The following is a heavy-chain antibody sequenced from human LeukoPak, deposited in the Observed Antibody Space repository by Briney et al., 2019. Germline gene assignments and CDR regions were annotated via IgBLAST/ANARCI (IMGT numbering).Heavy chain of an antibody. V-gene: IGHV3-30*02. CDR3: ARDKSKQWLGNYFDY. J-gene: IGHJ4*02. CDR2: IRYDGSNK. Sequence: GGSLRLSCAASGFTFSSYGMHWVRQAPGKGLEWVAFIRYDGSNKYYADSVKGRFTISRDNAKNSLYLQMNSLRVEDTAVYYCARDKSKQWLGNYFDYWGQGTLVTVSS. D-gene: IGHD6-19*01. CDR1: GFTFSSYG.